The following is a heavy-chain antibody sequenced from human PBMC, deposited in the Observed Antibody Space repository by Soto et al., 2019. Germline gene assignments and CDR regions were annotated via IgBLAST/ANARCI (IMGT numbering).Heavy chain of an antibody. J-gene: IGHJ5*02. CDR1: GYTFTSYG. V-gene: IGHV1-18*01. CDR2: ISAYNGNT. D-gene: IGHD3-22*01. CDR3: ARVVYYDSSGYYWRRNWFDP. Sequence: ASVKVSCKACGYTFTSYGMRWVLQAPGQGLEWMGWISAYNGNTNYAQKLQGRVTMTTDTSTSTAYMELRSLRSDDTAVYYCARVVYYDSSGYYWRRNWFDPWG.